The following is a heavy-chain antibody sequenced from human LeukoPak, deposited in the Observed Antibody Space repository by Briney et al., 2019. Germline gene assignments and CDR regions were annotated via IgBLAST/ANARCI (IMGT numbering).Heavy chain of an antibody. D-gene: IGHD3-22*01. Sequence: PSETLSLTCTVSGGSINSGSYYWSWIRQSAGKGLEWIGRISTSGNTNYNPSLKSRVTISVDTSKIQFSLKLNSVTAADTAVYYCASLPFYFDGSGSYHHYWGQGTLVTVSS. V-gene: IGHV4-61*02. CDR2: ISTSGNT. J-gene: IGHJ4*02. CDR3: ASLPFYFDGSGSYHHY. CDR1: GGSINSGSYY.